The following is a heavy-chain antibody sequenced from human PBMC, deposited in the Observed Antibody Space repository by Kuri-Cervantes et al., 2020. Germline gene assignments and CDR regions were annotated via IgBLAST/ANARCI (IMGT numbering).Heavy chain of an antibody. CDR3: AKARYCSGGSCYSPMDV. D-gene: IGHD2-15*01. CDR2: IKQDRSEK. V-gene: IGHV3-7*01. J-gene: IGHJ6*02. Sequence: GGSLRLSCAASGFTFSSYWMSWVRQAPGKGLEWVANIKQDRSEKYYVDSVKGRFTISRDNAKNSLYLQMNSLRAEDTAVYYCAKARYCSGGSCYSPMDVWGQGTTVTVSS. CDR1: GFTFSSYW.